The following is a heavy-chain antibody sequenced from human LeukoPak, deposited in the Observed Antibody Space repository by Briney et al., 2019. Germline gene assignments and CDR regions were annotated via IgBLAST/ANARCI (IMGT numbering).Heavy chain of an antibody. CDR1: GGSVNLYY. CDR2: ISYSGNV. Sequence: SETLSLTCSVSGGSVNLYYWTWIRQSPGKGLEWIGYISYSGNVYYNPSLKSRVTITLDTSKKQVSLRLSSVADADTAVYFCARDFARNSGDYGNDGFDIWGQGTMVTVS. V-gene: IGHV4-59*02. D-gene: IGHD4-17*01. J-gene: IGHJ3*02. CDR3: ARDFARNSGDYGNDGFDI.